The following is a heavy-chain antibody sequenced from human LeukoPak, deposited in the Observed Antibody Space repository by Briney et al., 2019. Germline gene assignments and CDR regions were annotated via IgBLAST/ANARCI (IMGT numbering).Heavy chain of an antibody. Sequence: PGGSLRLSCAASGFTFSSYGIHRVRQAPGKGLEWVAVISYDGSNKYYADSVKGRFTISRDNSKNTLYLQMNSLRAEDTAVYYCAKSGDSTGFWDFDYWGQGTLVTVSS. V-gene: IGHV3-30*18. CDR1: GFTFSSYG. J-gene: IGHJ4*02. CDR3: AKSGDSTGFWDFDY. CDR2: ISYDGSNK. D-gene: IGHD3-22*01.